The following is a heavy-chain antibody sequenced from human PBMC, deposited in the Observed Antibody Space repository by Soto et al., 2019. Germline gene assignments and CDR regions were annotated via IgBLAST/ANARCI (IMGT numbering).Heavy chain of an antibody. V-gene: IGHV3-23*01. CDR3: AKEGRSYFDY. CDR2: ISASGGAT. CDR1: GFPFNNYV. Sequence: GGSLRLSCGASGFPFNNYVINWVRQAPGRGLEWVSGISASGGATYYADSVKGRFTISRDNSRNTLYLQMNSLRAEDTAVYFCAKEGRSYFDYWGQGTLVTVSS. J-gene: IGHJ4*02.